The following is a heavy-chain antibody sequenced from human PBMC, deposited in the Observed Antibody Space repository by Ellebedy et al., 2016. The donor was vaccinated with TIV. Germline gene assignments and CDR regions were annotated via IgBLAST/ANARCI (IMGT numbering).Heavy chain of an antibody. D-gene: IGHD1-26*01. CDR3: ASTPTSRGAFEI. CDR2: ISYDGGDE. V-gene: IGHV3-30-3*01. CDR1: GFTFSSYA. Sequence: PGGSLRLSCAASGFTFSSYAMHWVRQAPGKGLEWVTVISYDGGDEYYADSVKGRFTISRYNSKNMVYLQMDSLRAEDTALYYCASTPTSRGAFEIWGQGTMVTVSS. J-gene: IGHJ3*02.